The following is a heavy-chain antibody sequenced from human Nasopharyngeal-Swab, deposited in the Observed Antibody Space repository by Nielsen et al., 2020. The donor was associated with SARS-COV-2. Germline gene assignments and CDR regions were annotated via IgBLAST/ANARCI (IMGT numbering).Heavy chain of an antibody. D-gene: IGHD6-19*01. Sequence: GGSLRLSCTASGFTFGDYAMSWFRQAPGKGLEWVGFIRSKAYGGTTEYAASVKGRFTISRDDSKSIAYLQMNSLKTEDTAVYYCTRAGYSSGWAFDYWGQGTLVTRLL. V-gene: IGHV3-49*03. CDR3: TRAGYSSGWAFDY. J-gene: IGHJ4*02. CDR2: IRSKAYGGTT. CDR1: GFTFGDYA.